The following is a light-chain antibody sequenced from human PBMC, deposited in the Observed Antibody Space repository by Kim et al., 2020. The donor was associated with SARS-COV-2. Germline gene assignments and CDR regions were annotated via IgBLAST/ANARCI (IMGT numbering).Light chain of an antibody. J-gene: IGKJ5*01. Sequence: PGERASLSGRAGQSVSSTRIGWNQQKRGKAPSLIIKGELNRTTGIPDRFSGSGSGTDCTLTISRLEPEDYAVYYCQKYGTSPISFGQGTRLEIK. CDR1: QSVSSTR. V-gene: IGKV3-20*01. CDR2: GEL. CDR3: QKYGTSPIS.